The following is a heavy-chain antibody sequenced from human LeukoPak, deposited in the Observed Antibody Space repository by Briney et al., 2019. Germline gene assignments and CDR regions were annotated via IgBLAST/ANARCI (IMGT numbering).Heavy chain of an antibody. V-gene: IGHV3-7*01. CDR2: IKQDGSEK. CDR3: AKDSAVNDY. CDR1: GFTFSTYW. D-gene: IGHD2-2*01. J-gene: IGHJ4*02. Sequence: GGSLRLSCAASGFTFSTYWMSWVRQAPGKGLEWVANIKQDGSEKYYVDSVKGRFTISRDNAKNSLYLQMNSLRAEDTAMYYCAKDSAVNDYWGQGTLVTVSS.